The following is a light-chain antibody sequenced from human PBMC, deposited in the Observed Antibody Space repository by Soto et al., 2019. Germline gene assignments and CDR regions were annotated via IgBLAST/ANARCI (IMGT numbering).Light chain of an antibody. CDR3: QQYGSSPIT. CDR1: QSVSSSY. CDR2: GAS. V-gene: IGKV3-20*01. Sequence: EIVLTQSPGTLSLSPGERATLSCRASQSVSSSYLAWYQQQPGQAPRLLIYGASSRATGIPDRFSGSGSGTDFTLTISRLEPQDCAVYYCQQYGSSPITFGQGTRLEIK. J-gene: IGKJ5*01.